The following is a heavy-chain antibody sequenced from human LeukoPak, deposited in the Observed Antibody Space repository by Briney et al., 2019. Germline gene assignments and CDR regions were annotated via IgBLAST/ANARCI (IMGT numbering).Heavy chain of an antibody. V-gene: IGHV3-30*02. CDR2: IRYDGSNK. CDR3: AKDNRVVIIDYYYMDV. D-gene: IGHD3-3*01. J-gene: IGHJ6*03. Sequence: PGGSLRLSCAASGFTFSSYGMHWVRQAPGKGLEWVAFIRYDGSNKYYADSVKGRFTISRDNSKNTLYLQMNSLRAEDTAVYYCAKDNRVVIIDYYYMDVWGKGTTVTVSS. CDR1: GFTFSSYG.